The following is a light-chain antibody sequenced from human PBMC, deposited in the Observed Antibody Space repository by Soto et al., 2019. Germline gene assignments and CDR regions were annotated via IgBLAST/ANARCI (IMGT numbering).Light chain of an antibody. CDR2: GAS. CDR1: QSVSSSY. J-gene: IGKJ1*01. CDR3: QQYGSPWT. V-gene: IGKV3-20*01. Sequence: EIVLTQSPGTLSLSPGERATLSCRASQSVSSSYLAWYQQKPGQAPRLLIYGASSRATGIPDRFSGSGSGTVFTLTISRLEREDFAVYYCQQYGSPWTFGQGTKVEI.